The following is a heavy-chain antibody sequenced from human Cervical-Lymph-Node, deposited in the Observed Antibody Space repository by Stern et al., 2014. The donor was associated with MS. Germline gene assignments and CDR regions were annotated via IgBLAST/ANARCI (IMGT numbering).Heavy chain of an antibody. CDR1: GGSISSGDNY. V-gene: IGHV4-30-4*01. CDR2: IHYSGGT. Sequence: QVQLMQSGPGLVKPSQTLSLTCTVSGGSISSGDNYWSWIRPPPGKDPVGIGYIHYSGGTYFNPSLKSRATISADTSKNQFSLKLNSMTAADTAVYYCARVPDYGDAFFDYWGQGILVTVSS. J-gene: IGHJ4*02. CDR3: ARVPDYGDAFFDY. D-gene: IGHD4-17*01.